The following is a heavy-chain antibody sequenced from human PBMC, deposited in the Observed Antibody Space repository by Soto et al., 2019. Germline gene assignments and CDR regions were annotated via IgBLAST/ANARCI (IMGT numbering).Heavy chain of an antibody. V-gene: IGHV4-39*01. CDR2: IYHTGNT. J-gene: IGHJ5*02. D-gene: IGHD3-22*01. CDR1: GGSISNSRYY. CDR3: ARDYYDSSDYTTNWFDP. Sequence: PAEPLSLTCTVSGGSISNSRYYWAWIRQPPGQGLEWIGSIYHTGNTYYNPSLRSRVTISVDTSKNQFSLKLTSVTAADTAVYYCARDYYDSSDYTTNWFDPWGQGTLVTVS.